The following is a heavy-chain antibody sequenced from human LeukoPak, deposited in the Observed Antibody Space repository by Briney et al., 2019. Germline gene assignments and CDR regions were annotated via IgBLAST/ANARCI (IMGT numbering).Heavy chain of an antibody. J-gene: IGHJ4*02. CDR1: GFTFSDHY. CDR2: ISSSGSTI. Sequence: GGSLRLSCAASGFTFSDHYMSWIRQAPGKGLEWVSYISSSGSTIYYADSVKGRFTISRDNAKNSLYLQMNSLRAEDTAVYYCARGSDTAMVPLSYWGQGTLVTVSS. D-gene: IGHD5-18*01. CDR3: ARGSDTAMVPLSY. V-gene: IGHV3-11*01.